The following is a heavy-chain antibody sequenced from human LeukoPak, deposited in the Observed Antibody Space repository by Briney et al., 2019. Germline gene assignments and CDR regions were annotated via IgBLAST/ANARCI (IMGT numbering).Heavy chain of an antibody. CDR2: INTDGSST. D-gene: IGHD6-13*01. J-gene: IGHJ2*01. V-gene: IGHV3-74*03. Sequence: GGSLRLSCVVSGFTFSTYWMSWVRQAPGDGLVWVSRINTDGSSTTYADSVKGRFTISRDNAKNSLSLQMNSLRAEDTAVYYCAAAGAYWYFDLWGRGTLVSVSS. CDR3: AAAGAYWYFDL. CDR1: GFTFSTYW.